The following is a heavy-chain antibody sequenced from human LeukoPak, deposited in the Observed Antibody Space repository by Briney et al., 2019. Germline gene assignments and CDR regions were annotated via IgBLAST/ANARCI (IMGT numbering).Heavy chain of an antibody. V-gene: IGHV3-30*04. CDR2: ISYDGNKK. D-gene: IGHD6-13*01. Sequence: GRSLRLSCVASGFTFSNYAMNWVRQAPGKGLEWVAVISYDGNKKYYADSVKGRFTISRDNSNNTLYLQMNSLRAEDTAVYYCAKELRPHSSSWLEVTYYYYGMDVWGQGTTVTVSS. J-gene: IGHJ6*02. CDR1: GFTFSNYA. CDR3: AKELRPHSSSWLEVTYYYYGMDV.